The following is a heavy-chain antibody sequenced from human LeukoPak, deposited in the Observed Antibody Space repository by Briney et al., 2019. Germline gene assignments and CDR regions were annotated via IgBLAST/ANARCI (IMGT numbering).Heavy chain of an antibody. CDR3: ARDLSVTAKFDY. Sequence: SETLSLTCDVSGYSISSNYYWGWIRQPPGKGLEWIGSISHRGSTYYNPSLKSRVTISADTSKNQFSLKLSSVTAADTAMYYCARDLSVTAKFDYWGKGTLVTVSS. CDR1: GYSISSNYY. D-gene: IGHD5-18*01. V-gene: IGHV4-38-2*02. J-gene: IGHJ4*02. CDR2: ISHRGST.